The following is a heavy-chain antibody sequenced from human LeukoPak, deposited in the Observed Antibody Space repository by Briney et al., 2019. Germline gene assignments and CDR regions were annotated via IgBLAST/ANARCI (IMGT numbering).Heavy chain of an antibody. Sequence: GGSLRLSCAASGFTFSSHGMHWVRQAPGKGLEWVAVIWYDGSKKYYADSVKGRFTISRDDSKNTLYLQMNSLRVEDTAVYYCARRDYESSGYYSYWGQGTLVTVSS. D-gene: IGHD3-22*01. J-gene: IGHJ4*02. CDR3: ARRDYESSGYYSY. CDR2: IWYDGSKK. CDR1: GFTFSSHG. V-gene: IGHV3-33*01.